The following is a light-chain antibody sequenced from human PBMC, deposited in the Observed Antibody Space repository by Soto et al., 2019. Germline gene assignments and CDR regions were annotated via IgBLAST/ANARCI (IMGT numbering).Light chain of an antibody. V-gene: IGLV4-69*01. CDR3: QTWGSGIVV. CDR1: SGHSNYA. Sequence: QPVLTQSPSASASLGASVKLTCTLSSGHSNYAIAWHQQQSEKGPRYLMKLNSDGSHSKGDGIPDRFSGSSSGAERYLTISSLQSEDEAEYYCQTWGSGIVVFGGGTKLTLL. J-gene: IGLJ2*01. CDR2: LNSDGSH.